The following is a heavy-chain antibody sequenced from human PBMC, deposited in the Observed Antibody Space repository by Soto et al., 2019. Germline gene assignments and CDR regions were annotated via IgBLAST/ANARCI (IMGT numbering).Heavy chain of an antibody. CDR2: MNPNSGNT. J-gene: IGHJ6*03. Sequence: QVQLVQSGAEVKKPGASVKVSCKASGYTFTSYDINRVRQATGQGLEWMGWMNPNSGNTGYAQKFQGRVTMTRNTSMSTAYMELSSLRSEDTAVYYCASGTSAAQNYYYYMDVWGKGTTVTVSS. CDR3: ASGTSAAQNYYYYMDV. D-gene: IGHD6-13*01. CDR1: GYTFTSYD. V-gene: IGHV1-8*01.